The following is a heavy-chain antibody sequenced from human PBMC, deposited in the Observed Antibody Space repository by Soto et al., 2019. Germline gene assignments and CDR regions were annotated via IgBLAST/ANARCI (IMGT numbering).Heavy chain of an antibody. CDR1: GFTFGDYA. D-gene: IGHD1-1*01. CDR2: IKQDGSEK. J-gene: IGHJ4*02. Sequence: GGSLRLSCTASGFTFGDYAMSWVRQAPGKGLEWVANIKQDGSEKYYVDSVKGRFTISRDNAKNSLYLQMNSLRAEDTAVYYCAREVSEGTFYKYYFDYWGQGTLVTVSS. CDR3: AREVSEGTFYKYYFDY. V-gene: IGHV3-7*04.